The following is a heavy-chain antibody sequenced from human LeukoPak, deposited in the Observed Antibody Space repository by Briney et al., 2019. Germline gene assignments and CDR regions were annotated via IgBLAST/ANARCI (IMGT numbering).Heavy chain of an antibody. J-gene: IGHJ4*02. V-gene: IGHV3-23*01. CDR1: GFTFSRSG. D-gene: IGHD6-19*01. CDR2: FDGNADGT. Sequence: GGSLRLSCATSGFTFSRSGMTWVRQPPGKGLEWVASFDGNADGTHYADSEKGRCTISRDNSKNTVYLQMNSLRAEDTAIYYCVKPRIIGLGWAQFDYWGQGSLVTVSS. CDR3: VKPRIIGLGWAQFDY.